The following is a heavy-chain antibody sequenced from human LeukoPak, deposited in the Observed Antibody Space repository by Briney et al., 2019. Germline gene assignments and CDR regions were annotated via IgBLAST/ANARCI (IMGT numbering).Heavy chain of an antibody. CDR3: ARAASSSNYYYYYYMDV. CDR1: GFTFSDYY. D-gene: IGHD6-6*01. CDR2: ISSSGSTI. V-gene: IGHV3-11*04. J-gene: IGHJ6*03. Sequence: GGSLRLSCAASGFTFSDYYMSWIRQAPGKGLEWVSYISSSGSTIYYADSVKGRFTISRDNAKNSLYLQMNSLRAEDTAVYYCARAASSSNYYYYYYMDVWGKGTTVTVSS.